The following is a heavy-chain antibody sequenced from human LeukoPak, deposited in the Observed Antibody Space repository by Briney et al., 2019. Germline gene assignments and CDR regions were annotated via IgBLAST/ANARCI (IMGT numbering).Heavy chain of an antibody. CDR1: GFTLSSYE. D-gene: IGHD3-16*01. V-gene: IGHV3-23*01. J-gene: IGHJ4*02. CDR3: ARRAGAYTHPYDY. Sequence: PGGSLRLSCTVSGFTLSSYEMSWIRQAPGKGLEWVSSIDYSGGSSYYSDSVKGRFTISIDNSKNTLYLQMNSLRAEDTAVYYCARRAGAYTHPYDYWGQGTLVTVS. CDR2: IDYSGGSS.